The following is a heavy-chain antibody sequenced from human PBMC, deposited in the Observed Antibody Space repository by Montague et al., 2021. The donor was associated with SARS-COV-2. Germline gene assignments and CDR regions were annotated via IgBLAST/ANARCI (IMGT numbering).Heavy chain of an antibody. J-gene: IGHJ5*02. D-gene: IGHD3-22*01. Sequence: SETLSLTCTASGDSFTSNTYSWGWLRPPPGKGREWIGHLYYNGSTHLNPSLKIPATMSVGSSKNQLSLKLSSVTAADTAVYSGAKKKDYYGSGALYGWFDPWGQGALVTVSS. V-gene: IGHV4-39*01. CDR3: AKKKDYYGSGALYGWFDP. CDR1: GDSFTSNTYS. CDR2: LYYNGST.